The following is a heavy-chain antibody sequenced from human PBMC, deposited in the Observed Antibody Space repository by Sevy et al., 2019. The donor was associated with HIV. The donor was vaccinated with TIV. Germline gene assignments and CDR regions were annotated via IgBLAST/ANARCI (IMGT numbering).Heavy chain of an antibody. V-gene: IGHV3-74*01. CDR2: VNSDGSNT. D-gene: IGHD1-26*01. CDR1: GFTFSSYW. CDR3: VAANSWEDY. J-gene: IGHJ4*02. Sequence: GGSLRLSCVTSGFTFSSYWFHWVRQAPGKGLEWVTGVNSDGSNTNYADSVKGRFTISRDCAKDTLCLQMNALRAEDTAVYFCVAANSWEDYWGQGTLVTVSS.